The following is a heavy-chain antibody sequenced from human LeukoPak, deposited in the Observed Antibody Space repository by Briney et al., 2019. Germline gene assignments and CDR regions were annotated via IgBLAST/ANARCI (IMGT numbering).Heavy chain of an antibody. CDR1: GYTFTGYY. CDR3: ARDSSSSWYAYYYYMDV. Sequence: GASVKVSCKASGYTFTGYYMHWVRQAPGQGLEWMGWINPNSGGTNYAQKFQGRVTMTRDTSISTAYMELSRLRSDDTVVYYCARDSSSSWYAYYYYMDVWGKGTTVTVSS. J-gene: IGHJ6*03. V-gene: IGHV1-2*02. CDR2: INPNSGGT. D-gene: IGHD6-13*01.